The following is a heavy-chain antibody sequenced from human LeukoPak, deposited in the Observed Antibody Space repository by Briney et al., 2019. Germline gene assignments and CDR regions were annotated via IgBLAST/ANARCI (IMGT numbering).Heavy chain of an antibody. CDR1: GFTFSSYA. CDR2: ISGSGGST. J-gene: IGHJ4*02. V-gene: IGHV3-23*01. D-gene: IGHD5-24*01. Sequence: GGSLRLSCAASGFTFSSYAMSWVRQAPGKGLEWVSAISGSGGSTYYADSVMGRFTISRDNSKNTLYLQMNSLRAEDTAVYYCAKDLLEMATHAGYYFDYWGQGTLVTVSS. CDR3: AKDLLEMATHAGYYFDY.